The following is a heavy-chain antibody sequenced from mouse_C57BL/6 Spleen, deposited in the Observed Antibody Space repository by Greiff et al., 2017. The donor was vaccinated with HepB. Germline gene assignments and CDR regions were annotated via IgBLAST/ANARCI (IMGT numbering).Heavy chain of an antibody. V-gene: IGHV1-80*01. J-gene: IGHJ2*01. D-gene: IGHD1-1*01. CDR2: IYPGDGDT. CDR3: ARDYDGSSYYFDY. CDR1: GYAFSSYW. Sequence: VQLQESGAELVKPGASVKISCKASGYAFSSYWMNWVKQRPGKGLEWIGQIYPGDGDTNYNGKFKGKATLTADKSSSTAYMQLSSLTSEDSAVYFCARDYDGSSYYFDYWGQGTTLTVSS.